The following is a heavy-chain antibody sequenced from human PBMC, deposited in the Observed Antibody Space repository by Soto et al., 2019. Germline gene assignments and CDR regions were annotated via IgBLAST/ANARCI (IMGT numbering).Heavy chain of an antibody. CDR3: ASQITMVRGVINN. Sequence: SETLSLTCSVSGDSVSDSYWSWIRQPPGKGLEWIGYIYYSGSTNYNPSLKSRVTISVDTSKNQFSLKLSSVTAADTAVYYCASQITMVRGVINNWGQGTLVTVSS. J-gene: IGHJ4*02. CDR2: IYYSGST. CDR1: GDSVSDSY. D-gene: IGHD3-10*01. V-gene: IGHV4-59*02.